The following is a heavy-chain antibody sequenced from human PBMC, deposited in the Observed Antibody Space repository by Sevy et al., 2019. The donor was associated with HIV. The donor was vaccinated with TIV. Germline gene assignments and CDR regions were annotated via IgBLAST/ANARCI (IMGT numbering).Heavy chain of an antibody. J-gene: IGHJ6*02. CDR2: ISGSGGTT. CDR3: AKVLARGVAVAGTAWGMDV. D-gene: IGHD6-19*01. Sequence: GGSLRLSCAASGFTFNTHAMNWVRQAPGKGLEWVSAISGSGGTTYYADSVQGRFTISRDKSKNTLYLQMNSLRAEDTAVYYCAKVLARGVAVAGTAWGMDVWGQGTTVTVSS. CDR1: GFTFNTHA. V-gene: IGHV3-23*01.